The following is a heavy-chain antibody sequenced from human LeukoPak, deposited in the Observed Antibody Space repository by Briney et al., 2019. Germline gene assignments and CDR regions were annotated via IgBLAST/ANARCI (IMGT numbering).Heavy chain of an antibody. J-gene: IGHJ4*02. Sequence: GGSLRLSCAASGFVFRSYPMQWVRQAPGRGLEWVTIISYDGNHIFYADSVKGRFTISRDNSKNTLYLQMNGLRPEDTAVYYCETAIQLRPFWGQGTLVTVSS. CDR3: ETAIQLRPF. V-gene: IGHV3-30*04. D-gene: IGHD1-1*01. CDR2: ISYDGNHI. CDR1: GFVFRSYP.